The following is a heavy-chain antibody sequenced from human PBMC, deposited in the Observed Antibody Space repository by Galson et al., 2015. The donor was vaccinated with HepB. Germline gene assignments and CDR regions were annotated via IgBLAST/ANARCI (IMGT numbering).Heavy chain of an antibody. CDR3: ARYREYQLLYSEHYYYYYYMDV. CDR2: IDWDDDK. V-gene: IGHV2-70*11. D-gene: IGHD2-2*02. Sequence: PALVKPTQTLTLTCTFSGFSLSTSGMCVSWIRQPPGKALEWLARIDWDDDKYYSTSLKTRLTISKDTSKNQVVLTMTNMDPVDTATYYCARYREYQLLYSEHYYYYYYMDVWGEGTTVTVSS. J-gene: IGHJ6*03. CDR1: GFSLSTSGMC.